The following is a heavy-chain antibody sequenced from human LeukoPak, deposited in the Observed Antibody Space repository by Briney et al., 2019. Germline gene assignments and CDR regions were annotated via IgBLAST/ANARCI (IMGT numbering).Heavy chain of an antibody. D-gene: IGHD3-9*01. CDR3: AKDRYFVPRAFDV. V-gene: IGHV3-23*01. Sequence: PGGSLRLSCAASGFTFSTYAMSWVRQAPGKGLEWVSGFSGSGGFTYHADSVKGRFTISRDNSKNTLYLQMNSLRVEDTALYYCAKDRYFVPRAFDVWGQGTMVTVSS. CDR1: GFTFSTYA. J-gene: IGHJ3*01. CDR2: FSGSGGFT.